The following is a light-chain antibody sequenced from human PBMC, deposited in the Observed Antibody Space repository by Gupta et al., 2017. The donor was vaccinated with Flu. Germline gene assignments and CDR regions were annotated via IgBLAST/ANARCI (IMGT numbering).Light chain of an antibody. CDR2: LNSDGSH. V-gene: IGLV4-69*01. Sequence: QLVLPPSPSASASLGASVKLTCTLSSGHSSYAIAWHQQQPEKGPRYLMKLNSDGSHSKGDGIPDRFSGSSSGAERYLTIASLESEEEDDYYWQTGGTGTVFGGGTKLTVL. CDR3: QTGGTGTV. CDR1: SGHSSYA. J-gene: IGLJ2*01.